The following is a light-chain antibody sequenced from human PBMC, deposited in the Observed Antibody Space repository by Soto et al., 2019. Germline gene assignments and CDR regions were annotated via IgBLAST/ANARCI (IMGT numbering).Light chain of an antibody. Sequence: QSVLTQSASVYGSPGQSITISCTGTSSYVGAYNYVSWYQQHPGKAPKLIIYDVSNRPSGVSNRFSGSKSGNTASLTISALQAEDEADYYCSSFTSSSTRVFGTGTKVTVL. V-gene: IGLV2-14*01. CDR3: SSFTSSSTRV. CDR1: SSYVGAYNY. CDR2: DVS. J-gene: IGLJ1*01.